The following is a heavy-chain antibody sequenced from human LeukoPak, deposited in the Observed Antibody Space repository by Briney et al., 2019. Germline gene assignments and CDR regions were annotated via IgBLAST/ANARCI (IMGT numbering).Heavy chain of an antibody. CDR1: GGTFGSYA. Sequence: ASVKVSCKASGGTFGSYAISWVRQAPGQGLEWMGGIIPIFGTANYAQKFQGRVTITTDESTSTAYMELSRLRSDDTAVYYCARGGYCSGGSCAYAFDIWGQGTMVTVSS. D-gene: IGHD2-15*01. CDR2: IIPIFGTA. CDR3: ARGGYCSGGSCAYAFDI. J-gene: IGHJ3*02. V-gene: IGHV1-69*05.